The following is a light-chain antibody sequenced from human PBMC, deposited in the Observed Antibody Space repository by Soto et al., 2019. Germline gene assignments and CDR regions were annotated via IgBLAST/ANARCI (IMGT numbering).Light chain of an antibody. CDR3: QQYGSSPRT. Sequence: EIVLTQSPGTLSLSPGERATLSCRASQTVSTNYLAWYQQKPGQAPRLLIYGASSRATGIPDRFSGSGSGTDFILTISRLEPEDFAVYYCQQYGSSPRTFGQRTKLEIK. J-gene: IGKJ2*01. CDR2: GAS. V-gene: IGKV3-20*01. CDR1: QTVSTNY.